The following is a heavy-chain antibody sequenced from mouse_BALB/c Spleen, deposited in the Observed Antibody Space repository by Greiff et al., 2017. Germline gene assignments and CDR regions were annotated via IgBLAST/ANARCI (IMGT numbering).Heavy chain of an antibody. CDR1: GYSFTDYI. CDR2: INPYYGST. Sequence: VQLQQTGPELVKPGASVKISCKASGYSFTDYIMLWVKQSHGKSLEWIGNINPYYGSTSYNLKFKGKATLTVDKSSSTAYMQLNSLTSEDSAVYYCARGVYDGYYAMDYWGQGTSVTVSS. V-gene: IGHV1-39*01. CDR3: ARGVYDGYYAMDY. J-gene: IGHJ4*01. D-gene: IGHD2-3*01.